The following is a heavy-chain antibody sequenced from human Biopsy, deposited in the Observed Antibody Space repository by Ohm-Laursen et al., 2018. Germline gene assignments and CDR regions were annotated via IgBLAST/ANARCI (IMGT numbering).Heavy chain of an antibody. V-gene: IGHV3-11*01. CDR2: INSVGTI. Sequence: SLRLSFAASGFIFSDYYMCWIRQAPGKGLEWVSNINSVGTIYYADSVRGRFTISRDNAKNSLYLQMNSLRVEDTAVYYCARSVGIMAAPMDYWGQGTLVTVSS. CDR3: ARSVGIMAAPMDY. J-gene: IGHJ4*02. CDR1: GFIFSDYY. D-gene: IGHD3-16*01.